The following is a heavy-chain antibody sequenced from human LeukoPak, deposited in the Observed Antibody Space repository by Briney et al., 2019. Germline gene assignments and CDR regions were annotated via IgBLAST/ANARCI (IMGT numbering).Heavy chain of an antibody. CDR2: ISAYNGNT. Sequence: ASVKVSCKASGYTLTSYGISWVRQAPGQGLEWMGWISAYNGNTNYAQKLQGRVTMTTDTSTSTAYMELRSLRSDDTAVYYCARDWSSMVRGVFDYWGQGTLVTVSS. CDR1: GYTLTSYG. V-gene: IGHV1-18*01. D-gene: IGHD3-10*01. CDR3: ARDWSSMVRGVFDY. J-gene: IGHJ4*02.